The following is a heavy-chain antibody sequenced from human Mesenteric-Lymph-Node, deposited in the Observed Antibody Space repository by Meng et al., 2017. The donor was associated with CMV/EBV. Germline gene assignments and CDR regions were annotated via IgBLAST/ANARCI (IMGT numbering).Heavy chain of an antibody. J-gene: IGHJ1*01. V-gene: IGHV5-51*01. Sequence: KVSCKGSGYSFTSYWIGWVRQRPGKGLEWMGIIYPGDSDTRYSPSFQGQVTISADKSISTAYLQWSSLKASDTAMYYCALGGRNGYCSSTSCYGSGGYFQHWGQGTLVTVSS. CDR3: ALGGRNGYCSSTSCYGSGGYFQH. CDR1: GYSFTSYW. CDR2: IYPGDSDT. D-gene: IGHD2-2*03.